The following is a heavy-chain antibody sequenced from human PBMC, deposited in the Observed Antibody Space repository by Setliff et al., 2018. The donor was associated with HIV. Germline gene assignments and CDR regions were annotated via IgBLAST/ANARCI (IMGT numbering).Heavy chain of an antibody. V-gene: IGHV4-4*02. CDR1: GVSISSRNW. J-gene: IGHJ5*02. Sequence: SETLSLTCAVSGVSISSRNWWSWVRQPPGKGLEWIGEINYSGNTNYNPSLETRVTISVDKSKNQFFLNLKSVTAADTAVYFCAREYSGSGINFNPLTWGQGTLVTVSS. D-gene: IGHD3-10*01. CDR3: AREYSGSGINFNPLT. CDR2: INYSGNT.